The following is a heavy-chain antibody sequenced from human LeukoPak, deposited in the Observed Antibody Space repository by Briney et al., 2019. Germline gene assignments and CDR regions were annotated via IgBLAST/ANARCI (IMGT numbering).Heavy chain of an antibody. D-gene: IGHD3-9*01. Sequence: SETLSLTCTVSGGSISSYYWSWIRQPPGKGLEWIGYIYYSGSTNYNPSLKSRVTISVDTSKNQFSLKLSSVTAADTAVYYCARHIPSHTISNRYNWFDPWGQGTLVTVSS. V-gene: IGHV4-59*08. J-gene: IGHJ5*02. CDR3: ARHIPSHTISNRYNWFDP. CDR1: GGSISSYY. CDR2: IYYSGST.